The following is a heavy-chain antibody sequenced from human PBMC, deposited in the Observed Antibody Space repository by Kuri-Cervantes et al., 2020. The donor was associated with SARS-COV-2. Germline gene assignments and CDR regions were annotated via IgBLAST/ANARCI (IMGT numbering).Heavy chain of an antibody. Sequence: SVKVSCKASGGTFSSYAISWVRQAPGQGLEWMGRIIPILGIANYAQKFQGRVTITADKSTSTAYMEPSSLRSEDTAVYYCARSRTTTDAFDIWGQGTMVTVSS. J-gene: IGHJ3*02. CDR2: IIPILGIA. D-gene: IGHD1-1*01. CDR1: GGTFSSYA. CDR3: ARSRTTTDAFDI. V-gene: IGHV1-69*04.